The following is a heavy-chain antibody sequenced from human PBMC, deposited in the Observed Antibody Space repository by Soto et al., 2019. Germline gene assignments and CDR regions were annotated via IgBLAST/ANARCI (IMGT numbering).Heavy chain of an antibody. Sequence: PXGSLRVTCAASCFTFSSYGIDWVRQAPGKGLEWVSSIDMRSDIYYADSVKGRFTISRDNAKNSVSLQMNSLRAEDTAVYYCAREENAWPLAYGLDVWGQGTTVTVSS. CDR2: IDMRSDI. CDR3: AREENAWPLAYGLDV. D-gene: IGHD2-2*01. V-gene: IGHV3-21*01. CDR1: CFTFSSYG. J-gene: IGHJ6*02.